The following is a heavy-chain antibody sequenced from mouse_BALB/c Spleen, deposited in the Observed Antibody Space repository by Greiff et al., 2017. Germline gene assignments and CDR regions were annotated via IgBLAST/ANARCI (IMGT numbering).Heavy chain of an antibody. CDR2: INPSTGYT. CDR1: GYTFTSYW. Sequence: VKLMESGAELAKPGASVKMSCKASGYTFTSYWMHWVKQRPGQGLEWIGYINPSTGYTEYNQKFKDKATLTADKSSSTAYMQLSSLTSEDSAVYYCARLDRYGAMDYWGQGTSVTVSS. D-gene: IGHD2-14*01. CDR3: ARLDRYGAMDY. J-gene: IGHJ4*01. V-gene: IGHV1-7*01.